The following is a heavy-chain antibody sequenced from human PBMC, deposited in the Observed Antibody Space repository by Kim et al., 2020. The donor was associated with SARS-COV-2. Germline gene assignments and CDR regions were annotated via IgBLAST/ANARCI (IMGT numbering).Heavy chain of an antibody. D-gene: IGHD1-1*01. CDR3: ARLENWNLDY. J-gene: IGHJ4*02. CDR2: ST. V-gene: IGHV4-39*01. Sequence: STYYNPSLKSRVTISVDTSKNQFSLKLSSVTAADTAVYYCARLENWNLDYWGQGTLVTVSS.